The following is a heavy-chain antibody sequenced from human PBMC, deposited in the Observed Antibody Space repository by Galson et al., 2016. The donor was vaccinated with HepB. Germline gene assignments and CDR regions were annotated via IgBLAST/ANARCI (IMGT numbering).Heavy chain of an antibody. J-gene: IGHJ6*03. Sequence: CAISGDSVSSSSAAWSWIRQSPSRGLEWLGRTYYRSRWYSDYELSVKSRITINPDTSKNQFSLQLKSVTPEDTAVYYCARERFEVTPTYDYYYHYMDPWGKGTAVTVSS. V-gene: IGHV6-1*01. CDR1: GDSVSSSSAA. CDR3: ARERFEVTPTYDYYYHYMDP. D-gene: IGHD4-23*01. CDR2: TYYRSRWYS.